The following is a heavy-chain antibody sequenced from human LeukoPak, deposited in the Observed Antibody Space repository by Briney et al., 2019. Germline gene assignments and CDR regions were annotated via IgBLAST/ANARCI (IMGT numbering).Heavy chain of an antibody. J-gene: IGHJ5*02. D-gene: IGHD6-19*01. V-gene: IGHV1-2*02. Sequence: ASVKVSCKASGYAFTCYYIHWVRQAPGQGLEWMGWINPNSGGTKYAQKFQGRVTMTRDTFITTAYMGLSRLRSDDTAVYYCAKGRVVAGSKSLTYHWFDPWGQGTLVTVSS. CDR3: AKGRVVAGSKSLTYHWFDP. CDR2: INPNSGGT. CDR1: GYAFTCYY.